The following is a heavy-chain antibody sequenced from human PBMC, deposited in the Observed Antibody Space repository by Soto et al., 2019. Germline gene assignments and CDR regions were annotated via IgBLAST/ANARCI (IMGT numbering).Heavy chain of an antibody. CDR2: INSDGSST. CDR1: GFTLSSYW. Sequence: GGSLRLSCAASGFTLSSYWMHWVRQAPGKGLVWVSRINSDGSSTSYADSVKGRFTITRDNAKNTLYLQMNSLRAEDTAVYFCARDPGTGYYDSSGYYYDWGRGTLVTVSS. D-gene: IGHD3-22*01. J-gene: IGHJ4*02. V-gene: IGHV3-74*01. CDR3: ARDPGTGYYDSSGYYYD.